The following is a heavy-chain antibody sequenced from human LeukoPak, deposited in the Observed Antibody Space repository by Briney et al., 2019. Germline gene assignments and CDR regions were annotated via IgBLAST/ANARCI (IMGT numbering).Heavy chain of an antibody. CDR1: GFDFSNNG. V-gene: IGHV3-30*02. CDR3: AKDIAVSDSYFDY. D-gene: IGHD6-19*01. J-gene: IGHJ4*02. CDR2: IRYDAANQ. Sequence: PGGSLRLSCGASGFDFSNNGMHWVRQAPGKGQEWVAFIRYDAANQYYTDSVKGRFTISRDNSKNTLYLQMDSLRSEDTAIYHCAKDIAVSDSYFDYWGQGTLVTASS.